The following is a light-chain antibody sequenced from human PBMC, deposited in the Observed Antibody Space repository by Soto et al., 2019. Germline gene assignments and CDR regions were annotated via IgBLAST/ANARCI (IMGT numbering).Light chain of an antibody. CDR3: QQYGNPPPNA. J-gene: IGKJ2*01. CDR2: GAS. Sequence: EIVLTQSPGTLSLSPGERATLSCRASQSISSSYLAWHQQKPGQAPGVLIYGASSRATGIPDRFSGSGSGTDFTLTISRLEPEDFAVYFCQQYGNPPPNAFGQGTKVEI. V-gene: IGKV3-20*01. CDR1: QSISSSY.